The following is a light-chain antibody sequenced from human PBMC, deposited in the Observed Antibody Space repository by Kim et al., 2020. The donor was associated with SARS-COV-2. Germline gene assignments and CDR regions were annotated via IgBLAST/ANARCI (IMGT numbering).Light chain of an antibody. CDR1: QSISSW. J-gene: IGKJ2*01. V-gene: IGKV1-5*03. CDR2: KAS. CDR3: QQYNSHSMYT. Sequence: DIQMTQSPSTLSASVGDRVTITCRASQSISSWLAWYQQKPGKAPKLLIYKASNLESGVPSRFSGSGSGTEFTLTISSLQPDDFATYYCQQYNSHSMYTFVQGTKLEI.